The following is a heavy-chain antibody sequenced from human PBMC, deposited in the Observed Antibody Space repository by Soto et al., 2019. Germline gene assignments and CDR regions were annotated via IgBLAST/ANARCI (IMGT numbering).Heavy chain of an antibody. CDR1: GGSISSYY. D-gene: IGHD4-17*01. CDR3: ARHPRMTTVTSPYYFDY. CDR2: IYYSGST. Sequence: QVQLQESGPGLVKPSETLSLTCTVSGGSISSYYWSWIRQPPGKGLEWIGYIYYSGSTNYNPSLKSRVTISVDTSKNQFSLKLSSVTAADTAVYYCARHPRMTTVTSPYYFDYWGQGTLVTVSS. J-gene: IGHJ4*02. V-gene: IGHV4-59*08.